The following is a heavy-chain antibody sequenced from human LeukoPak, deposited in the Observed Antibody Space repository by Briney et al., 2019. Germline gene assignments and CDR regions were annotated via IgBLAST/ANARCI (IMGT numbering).Heavy chain of an antibody. CDR1: GFTFDDYA. CDR3: AKEGTGTPPAFDY. D-gene: IGHD1-7*01. V-gene: IGHV3-9*01. CDR2: ISWNSGSI. J-gene: IGHJ4*02. Sequence: PGRSLRLSCAASGFTFDDYAMHRVRHAPGKGLEWVSGISWNSGSIAYADSVKGRFTISRDNAKNSLYLQMNSLRAEDTALYYCAKEGTGTPPAFDYWGQGTLVTVSS.